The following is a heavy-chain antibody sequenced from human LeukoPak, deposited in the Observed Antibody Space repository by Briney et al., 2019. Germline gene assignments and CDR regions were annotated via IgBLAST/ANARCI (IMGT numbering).Heavy chain of an antibody. CDR1: GYTFSSYS. CDR2: ISGSSSYI. J-gene: IGHJ4*02. V-gene: IGHV3-21*01. D-gene: IGHD2-2*01. CDR3: ARAYVVVPAALDY. Sequence: GGSLILSCAASGYTFSSYSMNRVRQAPGKGLEWVSSISGSSSYIYYADSVKGRFTISRDNAKNSLYLQMNSLRAEDTAVYYCARAYVVVPAALDYWGQGTLVTVSS.